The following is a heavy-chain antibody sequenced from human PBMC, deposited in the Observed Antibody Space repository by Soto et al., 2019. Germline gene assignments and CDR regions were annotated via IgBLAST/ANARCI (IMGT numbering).Heavy chain of an antibody. V-gene: IGHV4-39*01. J-gene: IGHJ4*02. CDR3: ARLPVATITGHEYYFDY. CDR2: IYYSGST. Sequence: PSETLSLTCTVSGGSISSSSYYWGWIRQPPGKGLEWIGSIYYSGSTYYNPSLKSRVTISVDTSKNQFSLKLSSVTAADTAVYSCARLPVATITGHEYYFDYWGQGTLVTVSS. CDR1: GGSISSSSYY. D-gene: IGHD5-12*01.